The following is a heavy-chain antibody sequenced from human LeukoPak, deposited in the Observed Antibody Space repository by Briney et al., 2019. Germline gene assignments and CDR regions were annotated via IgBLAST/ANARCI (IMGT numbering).Heavy chain of an antibody. D-gene: IGHD2-8*02. V-gene: IGHV4-59*01. CDR1: GVSISSYY. Sequence: SETLSLTCTVSGVSISSYYWSWIRQPPGKGLEWIGYIYYSGSTNYNPSLKSRVTMSVDTSRNQFSLQLSSVTAADTALYYCARAPTAYCTGGICTNCDFWGQGTLVTVSS. CDR2: IYYSGST. J-gene: IGHJ4*02. CDR3: ARAPTAYCTGGICTNCDF.